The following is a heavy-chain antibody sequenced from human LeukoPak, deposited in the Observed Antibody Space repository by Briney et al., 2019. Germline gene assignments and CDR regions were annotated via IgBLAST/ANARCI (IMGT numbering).Heavy chain of an antibody. CDR1: GFTFSDYY. J-gene: IGHJ4*02. Sequence: PGGSLRLSCAASGFTFSDYYMSWVRQAPGKGLEWVSVIYSVGSTHYADSVRGRFTISRDNSKNTLSLQMNSLRAEDTGVYYCASPSRHCSSSSCYDYWGQGTLVTVSS. V-gene: IGHV3-66*02. CDR2: IYSVGST. CDR3: ASPSRHCSSSSCYDY. D-gene: IGHD2-2*01.